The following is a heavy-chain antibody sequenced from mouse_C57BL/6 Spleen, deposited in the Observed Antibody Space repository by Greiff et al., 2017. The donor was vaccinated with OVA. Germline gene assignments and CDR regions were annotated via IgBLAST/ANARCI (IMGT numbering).Heavy chain of an antibody. CDR2: ISSGSSTI. CDR1: GFTFSDYG. Sequence: DVMLVESGGGLVKPGGSVKLSCAASGFTFSDYGMHWVRQAPEKGLEWVAYISSGSSTIYYADTVKGRFTISRDNAKNTLFLQMTSLRSEDTAMYYCARRTVVVPFDYWGQGTTLTVSS. CDR3: ARRTVVVPFDY. V-gene: IGHV5-17*01. J-gene: IGHJ2*01. D-gene: IGHD1-1*01.